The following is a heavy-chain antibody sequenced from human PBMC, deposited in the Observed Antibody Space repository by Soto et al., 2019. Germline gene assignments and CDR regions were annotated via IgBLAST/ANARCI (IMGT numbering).Heavy chain of an antibody. V-gene: IGHV3-30-3*01. J-gene: IGHJ3*02. Sequence: QVQLVESGGDVAQPGRSLRLSGAGSGFSFSRFAIHGAGQAPGKGLGGGAVKTYDGSNQYYADSVKGRFTVSRDNSRSTVYLQMNNLRSEDTAIYYCARLFGGYSGSHADEFDIWGQGTMVPVSS. CDR2: KTYDGSNQ. D-gene: IGHD3-10*02. CDR1: GFSFSRFA. CDR3: ARLFGGYSGSHADEFDI.